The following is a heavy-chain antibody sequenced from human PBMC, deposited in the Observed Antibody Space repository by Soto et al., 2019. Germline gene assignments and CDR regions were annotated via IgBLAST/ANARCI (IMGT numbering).Heavy chain of an antibody. V-gene: IGHV3-11*06. J-gene: IGHJ4*02. D-gene: IGHD3-10*01. CDR1: GFTFSAYY. Sequence: PGGSLRLSCAASGFTFSAYYKRLIRQVAVRGLECLSYVSSDGGFTHYADSVQGRFTISRDNTKHSLFPEMKGLRAEDTALYFCARDPRGRGVPLDYWGPGTLVTVSS. CDR3: ARDPRGRGVPLDY. CDR2: VSSDGGFT.